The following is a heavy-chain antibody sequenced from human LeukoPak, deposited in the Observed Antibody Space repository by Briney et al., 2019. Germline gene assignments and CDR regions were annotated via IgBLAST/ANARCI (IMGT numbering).Heavy chain of an antibody. CDR2: INHSGST. D-gene: IGHD5-18*01. CDR3: ARGPGYSYGSSYYYMDV. Sequence: SETLSLTCTVSGYSISSGYYWSWIRQPPGKGLEWIGEINHSGSTNYNPSLKSRVTISVDTSKNQFSLKLTSVTAADTAVYYCARGPGYSYGSSYYYMDVWGKGTTVTVSS. V-gene: IGHV4-38-2*02. CDR1: GYSISSGYY. J-gene: IGHJ6*03.